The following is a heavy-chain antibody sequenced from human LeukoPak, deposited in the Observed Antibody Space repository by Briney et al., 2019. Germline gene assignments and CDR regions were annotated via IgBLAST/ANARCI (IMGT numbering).Heavy chain of an antibody. D-gene: IGHD2-21*02. CDR2: ISYDGSNK. Sequence: GGSLRLSCAASGFTFSRYAMHWVRQAPDKGLEWVAVISYDGSNKYYADSVKGRFTISRDNSKNTLYLQMNSLRAEDTAVYYCARDWIVVVVTEGFDYWGQGTLVTVSS. CDR3: ARDWIVVVVTEGFDY. V-gene: IGHV3-30-3*01. CDR1: GFTFSRYA. J-gene: IGHJ4*02.